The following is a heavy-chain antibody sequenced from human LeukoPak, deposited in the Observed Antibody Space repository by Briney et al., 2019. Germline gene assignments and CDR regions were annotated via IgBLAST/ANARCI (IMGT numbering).Heavy chain of an antibody. CDR1: GFPFSNYW. D-gene: IGHD1-26*01. Sequence: GGSLRLSCAASGFPFSNYWMHWVRQAPGKGLVWVSRINIDGSNTNYADSVKGRFTISRDNAKNTLYLQMDSLRAEDTAVYYCARSLGGAYDYWGQGTLVTVSS. J-gene: IGHJ4*02. CDR2: INIDGSNT. CDR3: ARSLGGAYDY. V-gene: IGHV3-74*01.